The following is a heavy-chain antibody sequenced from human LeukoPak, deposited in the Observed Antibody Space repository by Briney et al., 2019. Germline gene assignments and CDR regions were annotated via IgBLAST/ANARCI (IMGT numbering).Heavy chain of an antibody. Sequence: GGSLRLSCATSGVTFSDFWMTWVRQAPGKGLEWVANIKHDGSERYYVDSVKGRFTISRDNAKTSLYLQMNNLRVEDTAVYYCAKDSSTWSNYFDYWGQGTLVTVSS. CDR2: IKHDGSER. CDR3: AKDSSTWSNYFDY. V-gene: IGHV3-7*01. J-gene: IGHJ4*02. D-gene: IGHD6-13*01. CDR1: GVTFSDFW.